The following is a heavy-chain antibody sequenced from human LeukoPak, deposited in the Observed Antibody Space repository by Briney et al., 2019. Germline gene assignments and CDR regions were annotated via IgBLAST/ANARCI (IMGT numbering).Heavy chain of an antibody. D-gene: IGHD4/OR15-4a*01. Sequence: PGRSLRLSCAASGFTFSSYAMHWVRQAPGKGLEWVAVISYDGSNKHYADSVKGRFTISRDNSKNTLYLQMNSLRAEDTAVYYCARGGTINYYYYGMDVWGKGTTVTVSS. CDR2: ISYDGSNK. J-gene: IGHJ6*04. CDR1: GFTFSSYA. CDR3: ARGGTINYYYYGMDV. V-gene: IGHV3-30*04.